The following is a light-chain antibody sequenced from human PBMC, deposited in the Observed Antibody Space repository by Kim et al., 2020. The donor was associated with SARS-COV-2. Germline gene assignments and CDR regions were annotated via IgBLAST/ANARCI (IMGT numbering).Light chain of an antibody. CDR3: QSYNRDNVL. V-gene: IGLV6-57*03. Sequence: GKTLTISGNRSGGSIDNNYVQWYQQRPDGVPTTVIYEDDQRPSGVSDRFSGSIDNSSNSASLTISGLRTEDEADYYCQSYNRDNVLFGGGTQLTVL. J-gene: IGLJ2*01. CDR2: EDD. CDR1: GGSIDNNY.